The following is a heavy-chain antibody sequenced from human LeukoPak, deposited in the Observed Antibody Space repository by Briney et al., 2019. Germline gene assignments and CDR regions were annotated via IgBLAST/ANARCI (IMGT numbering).Heavy chain of an antibody. Sequence: GGSLRLSCAASGYTFSSYWMHWVPQAPGKGLVWVSRINSDGSSTSYADSVKGRFTISRDNAKNTLYLQMNSLRAEDTAVYYCARGDIVVVPAAIVDYWGQGTLVTVSS. CDR3: ARGDIVVVPAAIVDY. CDR2: INSDGSST. V-gene: IGHV3-74*01. CDR1: GYTFSSYW. J-gene: IGHJ4*02. D-gene: IGHD2-2*02.